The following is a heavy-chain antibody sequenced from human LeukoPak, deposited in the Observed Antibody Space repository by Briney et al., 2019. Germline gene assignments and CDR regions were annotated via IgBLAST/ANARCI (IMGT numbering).Heavy chain of an antibody. CDR3: ARGTKGGSSWYDYYYYYYMDV. CDR1: AYTFTSYD. D-gene: IGHD6-13*01. V-gene: IGHV1-8*03. J-gene: IGHJ6*03. Sequence: ASVKVSCKASAYTFTSYDINWVRQATGQGLEWMGWMNPNSGNTGYAQKFQGRVTITRNTSISTAYMELSSLRSEDTAVYYCARGTKGGSSWYDYYYYYYMDVWGKGTTVTVSS. CDR2: MNPNSGNT.